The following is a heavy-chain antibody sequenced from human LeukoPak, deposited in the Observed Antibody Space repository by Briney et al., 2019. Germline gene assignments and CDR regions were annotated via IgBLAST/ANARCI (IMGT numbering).Heavy chain of an antibody. CDR2: ISSSSSTI. CDR1: GFTFSSYS. J-gene: IGHJ6*03. D-gene: IGHD6-13*01. V-gene: IGHV3-48*01. CDR3: ARGSSSWYYGGYYYYYYMDV. Sequence: PGGSLRLSCAASGFTFSSYSMNWVRQAPGKGLEWVSYISSSSSTIYYADSVKGRFTISRDNAKNSLYLQMNSLRAEDTAVYYCARGSSSWYYGGYYYYYYMDVWGKGTTVTISS.